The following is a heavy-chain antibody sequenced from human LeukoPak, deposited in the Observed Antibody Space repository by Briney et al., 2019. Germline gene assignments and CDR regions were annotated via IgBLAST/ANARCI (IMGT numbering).Heavy chain of an antibody. D-gene: IGHD6-19*01. V-gene: IGHV3-48*03. CDR3: ARSGWYVDDAFDI. CDR1: GFTFSSYE. CDR2: ISSSGSTI. Sequence: GGSRRLSCAASGFTFSSYEMNWVRQAPGKGLEWVSYISSSGSTIYYADSVKGRFTISRDNAKNSLYLQMNSLRAEDTALYYCARSGWYVDDAFDIWGQGTMVTVSS. J-gene: IGHJ3*02.